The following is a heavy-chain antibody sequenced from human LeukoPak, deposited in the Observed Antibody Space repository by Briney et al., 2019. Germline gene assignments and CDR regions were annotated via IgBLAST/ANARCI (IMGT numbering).Heavy chain of an antibody. CDR3: AREECTNGVCYHDY. D-gene: IGHD2-8*01. V-gene: IGHV1-69*13. CDR2: IIPIFGTA. Sequence: SVKVSCKASGGTFSSYAISWVRQAPGQGLEWMGGIIPIFGTANYAQKFQGRVTITADESTSTAHMELSSLRSEDTAVYYCAREECTNGVCYHDYWGQGTLVTVSS. CDR1: GGTFSSYA. J-gene: IGHJ4*02.